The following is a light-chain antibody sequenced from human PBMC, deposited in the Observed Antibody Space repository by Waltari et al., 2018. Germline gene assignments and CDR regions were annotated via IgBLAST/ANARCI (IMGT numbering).Light chain of an antibody. J-gene: IGLJ3*02. CDR1: TSDIGSYNL. CDR3: CSYGGASLRV. Sequence: QSALTQPASVSGSPGQSITISCTGTTSDIGSYNLVSWYQQHPGEVPKLIIYEVNKRPSGFSNRFSGSKSGNPASLTISGLQPEDEADDYCCSYGGASLRVFGGGTKVTVL. CDR2: EVN. V-gene: IGLV2-23*02.